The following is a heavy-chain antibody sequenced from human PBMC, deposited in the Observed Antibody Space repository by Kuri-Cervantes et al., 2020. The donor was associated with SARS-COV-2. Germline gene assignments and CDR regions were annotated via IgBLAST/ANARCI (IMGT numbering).Heavy chain of an antibody. CDR3: ARVYPTSDAFDI. J-gene: IGHJ3*02. V-gene: IGHV1-18*01. CDR1: GGTFSSYA. Sequence: ASVKVSCKASGGTFSSYAISWVRQAPGQGLEWMGWISAYYGNTNYAQKVQGRVTMTTDTSTSTAPMELRSLRSDDTAVYYCARVYPTSDAFDIWGQGTMVTVSS. CDR2: ISAYYGNT. D-gene: IGHD3-16*02.